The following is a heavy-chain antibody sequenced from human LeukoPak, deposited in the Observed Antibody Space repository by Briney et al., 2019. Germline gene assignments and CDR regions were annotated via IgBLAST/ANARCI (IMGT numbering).Heavy chain of an antibody. V-gene: IGHV3-7*01. Sequence: PGGSLRLSCAASGFTFSSYWMSWVRQAPGKGLEWVANIKQDVSEKYYVDSVKGRFTISRDNAENSLYLQMNSLRAEDTAVYYCASLQWYSSTGNWYFDLWGRGTLVTVSS. CDR1: GFTFSSYW. D-gene: IGHD6-19*01. CDR2: IKQDVSEK. CDR3: ASLQWYSSTGNWYFDL. J-gene: IGHJ2*01.